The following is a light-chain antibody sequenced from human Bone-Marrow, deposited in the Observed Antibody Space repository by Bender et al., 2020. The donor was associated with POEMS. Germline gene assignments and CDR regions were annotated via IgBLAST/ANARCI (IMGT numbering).Light chain of an antibody. Sequence: QSVLTQPPSVSGAPGQGVTISCTGSNSNIGAPYSVNWYQQVPGTAPKLLIYANNNRPSGVPARFSGSRSGTSASLAITGLQSEDEADYYCSSYAGSDNWVFGGGTKLTVL. J-gene: IGLJ3*02. CDR3: SSYAGSDNWV. CDR2: ANN. CDR1: NSNIGAPYS. V-gene: IGLV1-40*01.